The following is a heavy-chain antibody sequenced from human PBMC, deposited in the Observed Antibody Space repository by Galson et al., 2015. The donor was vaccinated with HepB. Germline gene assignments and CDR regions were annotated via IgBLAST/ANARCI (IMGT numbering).Heavy chain of an antibody. V-gene: IGHV1-2*02. D-gene: IGHD5-18*01. CDR3: AKHNADTDFDY. Sequence: SVKVSCKASGYTFNGYYMHWVRQAPGQGLEWMGWINPSSGGTNYAQKFQGRVAMTRDTSISTAYMELRSLRSDDTAVYYCAKHNADTDFDYWGQGTLVTVSS. CDR2: INPSSGGT. J-gene: IGHJ4*02. CDR1: GYTFNGYY.